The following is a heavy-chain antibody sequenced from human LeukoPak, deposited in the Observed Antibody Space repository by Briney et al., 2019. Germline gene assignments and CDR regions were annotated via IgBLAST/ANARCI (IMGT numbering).Heavy chain of an antibody. Sequence: RSGRALRLSCAASGFTFSNYGMHWVRQAPGKGLEWVAVIWFDGSHKYYADSMKGRFTISRDNSKNTLYLQMNSLRAEDTAVYYCARESGYSGHDYFNYWGQGTLVTVSS. CDR3: ARESGYSGHDYFNY. CDR1: GFTFSNYG. J-gene: IGHJ4*02. V-gene: IGHV3-33*01. CDR2: IWFDGSHK. D-gene: IGHD5-12*01.